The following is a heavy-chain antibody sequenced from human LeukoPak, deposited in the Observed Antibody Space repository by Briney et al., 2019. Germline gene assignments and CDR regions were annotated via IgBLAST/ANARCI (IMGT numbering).Heavy chain of an antibody. CDR2: IYTSGST. D-gene: IGHD3-10*01. J-gene: IGHJ4*02. Sequence: SETLSLTCTVSGGSISSGSYYWSWIRQPAGKGLEWIGRIYTSGSTNYNPSLKSRVTISVDTSKNQFSLKLSSVTAADTAVYYCAKYAMVRGVIDYWGQGTLVTVSS. V-gene: IGHV4-61*02. CDR1: GGSISSGSYY. CDR3: AKYAMVRGVIDY.